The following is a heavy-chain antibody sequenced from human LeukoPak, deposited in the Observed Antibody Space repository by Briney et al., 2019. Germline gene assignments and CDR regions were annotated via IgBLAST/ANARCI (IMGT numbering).Heavy chain of an antibody. CDR3: ARGTYYYGSSPVDP. V-gene: IGHV1-2*02. CDR1: GYTFTSYY. J-gene: IGHJ5*02. CDR2: INPNSGGT. D-gene: IGHD3-10*01. Sequence: GASVKVSCKASGYTFTSYYMHWVRQAPGQGLEWMGWINPNSGGTNYAQKFQGRVTMTRDTSISTAYMELSRLRSDDTAVYYCARGTYYYGSSPVDPWGQGTLVTVSS.